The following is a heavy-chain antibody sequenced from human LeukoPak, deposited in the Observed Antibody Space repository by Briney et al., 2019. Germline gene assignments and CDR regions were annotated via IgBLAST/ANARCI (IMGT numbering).Heavy chain of an antibody. CDR3: ARRNVDTAMVTNWFDP. V-gene: IGHV5-51*01. Sequence: GESLKISCNGSGYSFTSYWIGWVRQMPGKGLEWMGIIYPGDSDTRYSPSFQGQVTISADKSISTAYLQWSSLKASDTAMYYCARRNVDTAMVTNWFDPWGQGTLVTVSS. J-gene: IGHJ5*02. D-gene: IGHD5-18*01. CDR1: GYSFTSYW. CDR2: IYPGDSDT.